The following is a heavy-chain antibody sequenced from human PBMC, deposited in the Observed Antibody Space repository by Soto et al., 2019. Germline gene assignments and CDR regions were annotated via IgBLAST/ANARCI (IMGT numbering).Heavy chain of an antibody. CDR3: APFSPYHYYYYGMDV. Sequence: EVQLVESGGGLVQPGGSLRLSCAASGFTFSSYWMSWVRQAPGKGLEWVANIKQDGSEKYYVDSVKGRFTISRDNAKNSLYLQMNSLRAEDTAVYYCAPFSPYHYYYYGMDVWGQGTTVTVSS. J-gene: IGHJ6*02. CDR1: GFTFSSYW. D-gene: IGHD3-16*01. CDR2: IKQDGSEK. V-gene: IGHV3-7*01.